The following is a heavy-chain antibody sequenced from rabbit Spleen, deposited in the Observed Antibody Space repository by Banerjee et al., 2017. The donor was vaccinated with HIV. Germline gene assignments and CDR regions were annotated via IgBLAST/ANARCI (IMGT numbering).Heavy chain of an antibody. CDR3: ARNNVGAPGYGHAIAL. Sequence: LEESGGGLVKPGGTLTLTCTVSGFSFSSNWICWVRQAPGKGLEWIACIYTGIIGRTYYASWAKGRFAISKTSSTTVTLQMTDLTAADTATYFCARNNVGAPGYGHAIALWGPGTLVTVS. V-gene: IGHV1S45*01. J-gene: IGHJ4*01. D-gene: IGHD6-1*01. CDR2: IYTGIIGRT. CDR1: GFSFSSNW.